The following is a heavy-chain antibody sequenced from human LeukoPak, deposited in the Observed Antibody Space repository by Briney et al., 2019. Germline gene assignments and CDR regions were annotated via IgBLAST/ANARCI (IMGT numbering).Heavy chain of an antibody. V-gene: IGHV1-8*02. CDR2: MNPNSGDT. CDR1: GGTFSSYA. Sequence: ASVKVSCKASGGTFSSYAISWVRQAAGQGLEWMGWMNPNSGDTGYVEKFQGRVTMTRDTSITTAYMELSSLRSEDTAVYYCTRSGFGGGVHFDYWGQGTPVTVSS. D-gene: IGHD3-16*01. CDR3: TRSGFGGGVHFDY. J-gene: IGHJ4*02.